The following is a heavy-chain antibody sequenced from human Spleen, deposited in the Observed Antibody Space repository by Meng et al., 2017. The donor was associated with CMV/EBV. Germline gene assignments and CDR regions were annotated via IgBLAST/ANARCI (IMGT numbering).Heavy chain of an antibody. CDR1: GATIRSSNW. Sequence: SETLSLTCTVSGATIRSSNWWTWVRQSPGKGLERIGETHQSGRTNYNPSLKSRLIISMDESKNEFSLKVTSVTAADTALYYCATSDCTNGVCSRYGMDVWGQGTAVTVSS. CDR2: THQSGRT. CDR3: ATSDCTNGVCSRYGMDV. V-gene: IGHV4-4*02. D-gene: IGHD2-8*01. J-gene: IGHJ6*02.